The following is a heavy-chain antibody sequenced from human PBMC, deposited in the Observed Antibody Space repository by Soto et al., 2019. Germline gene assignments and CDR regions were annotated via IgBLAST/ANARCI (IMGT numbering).Heavy chain of an antibody. CDR3: VRTMIRGLDY. CDR1: GFTLISYT. Sequence: GGSLRLSCSASGFTLISYTMSWVRQAPGKGLEWVSAISGSSTGTYYADSVKGRFTISRDNTKSTVFLQMNSLRAEDTAVNYCVRTMIRGLDYWGQGTL. V-gene: IGHV3-23*01. J-gene: IGHJ4*02. CDR2: ISGSSTGT. D-gene: IGHD3-10*01.